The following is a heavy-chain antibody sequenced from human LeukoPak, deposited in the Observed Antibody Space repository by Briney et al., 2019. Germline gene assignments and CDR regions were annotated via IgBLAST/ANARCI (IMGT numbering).Heavy chain of an antibody. J-gene: IGHJ4*02. CDR2: VFSSGKT. V-gene: IGHV4-4*07. CDR3: AREGQWLGELDY. CDR1: GGSMSSFY. D-gene: IGHD3-10*01. Sequence: SETLSLMCTVSGGSMSSFYWTWIRQPAGKGLEWIGRVFSSGKTDYNPSLKSRVTMSTDTSQNRFSLKLTAVTAADAAVYYCAREGQWLGELDYWGQGILVTASS.